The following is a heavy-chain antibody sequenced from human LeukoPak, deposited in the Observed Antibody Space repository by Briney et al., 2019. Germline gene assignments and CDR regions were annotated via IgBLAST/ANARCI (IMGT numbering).Heavy chain of an antibody. CDR1: GYTFTSYY. D-gene: IGHD3-3*01. Sequence: ASVKVSCKASGYTFTSYYMHWVRQAPGQGLEWMGIINPSGGSTSYAQKFQGRVTMTRDMSTSTVYMELSSLRSEDTAVYYCARASSYDFWSGYYSLVLDYWGQGTLVTVSS. CDR2: INPSGGST. CDR3: ARASSYDFWSGYYSLVLDY. J-gene: IGHJ4*02. V-gene: IGHV1-46*01.